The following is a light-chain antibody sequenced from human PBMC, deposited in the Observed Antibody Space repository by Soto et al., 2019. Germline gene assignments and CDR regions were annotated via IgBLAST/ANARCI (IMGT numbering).Light chain of an antibody. Sequence: DIVMTQSTLSLPVTPGEPASISCRSSESLLHSNGYNYLDWYLQKPGQSPQLLIFLDSNRAYGVPDRFRGSGSGTDFTLKISRVEAEDVGVYYCMQALQTLWTFGQGTKV. CDR3: MQALQTLWT. CDR1: ESLLHSNGYNY. J-gene: IGKJ1*01. V-gene: IGKV2-28*01. CDR2: LDS.